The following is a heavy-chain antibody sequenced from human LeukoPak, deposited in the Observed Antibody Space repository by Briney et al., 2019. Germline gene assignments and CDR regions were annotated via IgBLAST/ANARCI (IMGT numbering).Heavy chain of an antibody. CDR1: GFTFSSYG. CDR2: IWYDGSNK. CDR3: ARDEYCSGGSCYFFDY. J-gene: IGHJ4*02. V-gene: IGHV3-33*01. D-gene: IGHD2-15*01. Sequence: PGGSLRLSCAASGFTFSSYGMHWVRQAPGKGLEWVAVIWYDGSNKYYADSVKGRFTISRDNSKNTLYLQMNSLRAEDTAVYYCARDEYCSGGSCYFFDYWGQGTLVNVSS.